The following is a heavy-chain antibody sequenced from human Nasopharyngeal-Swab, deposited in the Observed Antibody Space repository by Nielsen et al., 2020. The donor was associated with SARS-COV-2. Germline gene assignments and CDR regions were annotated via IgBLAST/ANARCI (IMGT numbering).Heavy chain of an antibody. CDR3: AKDKVRLLWFGRDYYYGMDV. CDR2: ISGSGGST. D-gene: IGHD3-10*01. Sequence: GESLKISCAASGFTFSSYAMSWVRQAPGKVLEWVSAISGSGGSTYYADSVKGRFTISRDNSKNTLYLQMNSLRAEDTAVYYCAKDKVRLLWFGRDYYYGMDVWGQGTTVTVSS. V-gene: IGHV3-23*01. J-gene: IGHJ6*02. CDR1: GFTFSSYA.